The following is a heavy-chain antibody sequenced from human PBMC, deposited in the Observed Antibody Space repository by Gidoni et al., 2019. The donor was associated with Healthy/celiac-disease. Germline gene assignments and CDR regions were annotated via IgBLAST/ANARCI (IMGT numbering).Heavy chain of an antibody. J-gene: IGHJ4*02. V-gene: IGHV4-59*08. CDR3: ARLSVTTTIDY. D-gene: IGHD4-17*01. Sequence: QVQLQESGPGLVKPAETLSLTCTAPGGSISSYYWSWIRQPPGKGLAWIGYIYYSGSTNYNPSLKSRVTISVDTSKNQFSLKLSSVTAADTAVYYCARLSVTTTIDYWGQGTLVTVSS. CDR1: GGSISSYY. CDR2: IYYSGST.